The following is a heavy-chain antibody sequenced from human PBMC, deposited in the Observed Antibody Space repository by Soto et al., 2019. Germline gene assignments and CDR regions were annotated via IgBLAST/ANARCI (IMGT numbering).Heavy chain of an antibody. CDR3: ARVFVGADMATMSYYYYGMDV. J-gene: IGHJ6*02. V-gene: IGHV4-61*01. CDR2: IYYSGST. D-gene: IGHD5-12*01. CDR1: GGSVSSGSYY. Sequence: PSETLSLTCTVSGGSVSSGSYYWSWIRQPPGKGLEWIGYIYYSGSTNYNPSLKSRVTISVDTSKNQFSLKLSSVTAADTAVYYCARVFVGADMATMSYYYYGMDVWGQGTTVTVSS.